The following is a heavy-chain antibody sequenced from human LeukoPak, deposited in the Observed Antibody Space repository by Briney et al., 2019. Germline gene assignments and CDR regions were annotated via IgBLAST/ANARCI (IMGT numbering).Heavy chain of an antibody. D-gene: IGHD1-26*01. CDR2: INSDGSEG. CDR3: ARKKSGSYFDY. J-gene: IGHJ4*02. Sequence: GGSLRLSCAVSGFTFSGFWMSWSRQAPGKGLEWVASINSDGSEGYYADAVKGRFTISRDNAKNSLYLQINSLRAEDTAVYYCARKKSGSYFDYWGQGTLVTVS. V-gene: IGHV3-7*03. CDR1: GFTFSGFW.